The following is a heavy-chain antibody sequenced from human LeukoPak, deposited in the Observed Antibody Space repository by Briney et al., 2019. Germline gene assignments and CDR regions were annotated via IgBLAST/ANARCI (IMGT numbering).Heavy chain of an antibody. CDR3: ATQYGDLDAFDI. J-gene: IGHJ3*02. CDR2: MNPNSGNT. CDR1: GYTFTSYD. Sequence: ASVKVSCKASGYTFTSYDINWVRQATGQGLEWMGWMNPNSGNTGYAQKFQGRVTITRNTSISTAYMELSSLRSEDTAVYYCATQYGDLDAFDIWGQGTMVTVSS. D-gene: IGHD4-17*01. V-gene: IGHV1-8*03.